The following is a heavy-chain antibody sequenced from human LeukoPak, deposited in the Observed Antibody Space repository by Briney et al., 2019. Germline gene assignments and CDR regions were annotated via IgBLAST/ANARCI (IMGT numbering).Heavy chain of an antibody. CDR2: INHSGST. Sequence: PSETLSLTCAVYGGSFSGYYWSWIRQPPGKGLEWIGEINHSGSTNYNPSLKSRVTISVDTSKNQFSLKLSSVTAADTAVYYCARESTRKYAYYYYYMDVWGKGTTVTVSS. CDR3: ARESTRKYAYYYYYMDV. J-gene: IGHJ6*03. V-gene: IGHV4-34*01. CDR1: GGSFSGYY.